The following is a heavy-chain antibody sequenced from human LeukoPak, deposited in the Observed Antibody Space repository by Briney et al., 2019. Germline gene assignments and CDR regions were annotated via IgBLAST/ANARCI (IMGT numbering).Heavy chain of an antibody. CDR3: AKVNSAYDFWSGYYTSVSGWFDP. V-gene: IGHV3-23*01. D-gene: IGHD3-3*01. Sequence: PGGSLRLSCAASGFTFSSYAMSWVRQAPGKGLEWVSAISGSGGSTYHADSVKGRFTISRDNSKNTLYLQMNSLRAEDTAVYYCAKVNSAYDFWSGYYTSVSGWFDPWGQGTLVTVSS. J-gene: IGHJ5*02. CDR1: GFTFSSYA. CDR2: ISGSGGST.